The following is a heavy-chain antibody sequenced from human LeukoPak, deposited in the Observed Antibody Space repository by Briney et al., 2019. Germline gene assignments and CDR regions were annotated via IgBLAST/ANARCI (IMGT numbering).Heavy chain of an antibody. D-gene: IGHD3-22*01. CDR1: GFTFSSYA. J-gene: IGHJ4*02. Sequence: GGSLRLSCAASGFTFSSYAMHWVRQAPGKGLEWVAVISYDGSNKYYADSVKGRFTISRDNSKNTLYLQMNSLRAEDTAVYYCAKEGSYYYDSSGLDPLDYWGQGTLVTVSS. CDR2: ISYDGSNK. CDR3: AKEGSYYYDSSGLDPLDY. V-gene: IGHV3-30-3*01.